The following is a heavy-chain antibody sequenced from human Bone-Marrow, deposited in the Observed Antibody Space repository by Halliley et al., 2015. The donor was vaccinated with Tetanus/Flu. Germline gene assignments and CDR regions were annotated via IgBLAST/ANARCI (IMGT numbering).Heavy chain of an antibody. CDR2: FFHGGST. CDR3: ARASATVVRYFDL. V-gene: IGHV4-4*02. D-gene: IGHD4-4*01. Sequence: LGWFGKFFHGGSTNYHPPPKSRAPISEDKPKSQFPLSRSSVPAADTAVYYCARASATVVRYFDLWGRGTLVTVSS. J-gene: IGHJ2*01.